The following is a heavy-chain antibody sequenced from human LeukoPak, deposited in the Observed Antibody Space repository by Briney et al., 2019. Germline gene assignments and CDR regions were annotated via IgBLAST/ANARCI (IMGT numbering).Heavy chain of an antibody. CDR3: ARLFGGVTTFDY. D-gene: IGHD4-17*01. CDR2: INPDGSGT. V-gene: IGHV3-7*01. J-gene: IGHJ4*02. CDR1: GFLFSPYW. Sequence: GGALRLSCAASGFLFSPYWMSWVRQGPGKGLDWVASINPDGSGTSYVDSVKGRFTISRDNAQNSLYLQMNSLSAEDTAVYYCARLFGGVTTFDYWGQGTLVTVSS.